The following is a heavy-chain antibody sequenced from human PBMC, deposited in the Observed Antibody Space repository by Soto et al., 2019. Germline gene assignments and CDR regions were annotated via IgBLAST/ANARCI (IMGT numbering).Heavy chain of an antibody. CDR2: ISGSGGST. Sequence: GGSLRLSCAASGFTFSSYAMSWVRQAPGKGLEWVSAISGSGGSTYYADSVKGRFTISRDNSKNTLYLQMNSLRAEDTAVYYCAKEEVVDIVVLVAATRGWFDPWGQGTLVTVSS. CDR1: GFTFSSYA. D-gene: IGHD2-15*01. CDR3: AKEEVVDIVVLVAATRGWFDP. J-gene: IGHJ5*02. V-gene: IGHV3-23*01.